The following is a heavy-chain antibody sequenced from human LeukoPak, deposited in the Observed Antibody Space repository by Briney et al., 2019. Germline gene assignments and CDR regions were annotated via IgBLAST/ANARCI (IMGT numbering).Heavy chain of an antibody. CDR1: GGSFSGYY. CDR2: INHSGST. CDR3: GGGPRERWFDP. D-gene: IGHD1-1*01. J-gene: IGHJ5*02. Sequence: SETLSLTCAVYGGSFSGYYWSWVRQPPGKGLEWIGEINHSGSTNNNPSFKSRVTISVDTTKNQFSLKLSSVTAADKAVYNLGGGPRERWFDPWGQGTLVTVSS. V-gene: IGHV4-34*01.